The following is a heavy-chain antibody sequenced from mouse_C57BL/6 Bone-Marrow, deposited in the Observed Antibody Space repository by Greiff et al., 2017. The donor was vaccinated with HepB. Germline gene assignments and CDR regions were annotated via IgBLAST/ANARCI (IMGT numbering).Heavy chain of an antibody. CDR1: GYTFTSYT. J-gene: IGHJ3*01. Sequence: VQLQESGAELARPGASVKMSCKASGYTFTSYTMHWVKQRPGQGLEWIGYINPSSGYTKYNQKFKDKATLTADKSSSTAYMQLSSLTSEDSAVYYCGHTAQAAWFAYWGQGTLVTVSA. CDR2: INPSSGYT. V-gene: IGHV1-4*01. D-gene: IGHD3-2*02. CDR3: GHTAQAAWFAY.